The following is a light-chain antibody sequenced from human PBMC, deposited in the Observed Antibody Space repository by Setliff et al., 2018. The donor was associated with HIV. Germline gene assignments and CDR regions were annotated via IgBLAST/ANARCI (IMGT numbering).Light chain of an antibody. Sequence: QSVLTQPPSVSGAPGQRVTIFCTGGPSTIGPGHDVHWYQQLPGTAPKLLVYGSRNRSSGVPDRFSGSKSGNSASLAITGFQAEDEGDYYCQTYDTRLNIYVFGTGTKVTV. CDR2: GSR. V-gene: IGLV1-40*01. CDR1: PSTIGPGHD. CDR3: QTYDTRLNIYV. J-gene: IGLJ1*01.